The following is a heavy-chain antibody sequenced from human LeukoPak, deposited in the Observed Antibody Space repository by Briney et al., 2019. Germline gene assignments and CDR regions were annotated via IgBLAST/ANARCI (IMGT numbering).Heavy chain of an antibody. D-gene: IGHD3-10*01. CDR2: IWYDGSNK. Sequence: PGRSLRLSCAASGFTFSSYGMHWVRQAPGKGLEWVAVIWYDGSNKYYADSVKDRFTISRDNSKNTLYLQMNSLRAEDTAVYYCARVMVRGKKYYYYGMDVWGQGTTVTVSS. J-gene: IGHJ6*02. CDR3: ARVMVRGKKYYYYGMDV. CDR1: GFTFSSYG. V-gene: IGHV3-33*01.